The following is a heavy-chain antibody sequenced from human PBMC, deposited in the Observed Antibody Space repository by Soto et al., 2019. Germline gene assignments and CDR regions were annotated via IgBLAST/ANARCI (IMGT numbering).Heavy chain of an antibody. Sequence: GGSLRLSCAASGFTFSSYSMNWVRQAPGKGLEWVSSISSSSSYIYYADSVKGRFTISRDNAKNSLYLQMNSLRAEDTAVYYCARDSTTPSRIHLGPHEGGFPTKHNWFDPWGQGTLVTVSS. D-gene: IGHD3-16*01. CDR3: ARDSTTPSRIHLGPHEGGFPTKHNWFDP. V-gene: IGHV3-21*01. CDR1: GFTFSSYS. CDR2: ISSSSSYI. J-gene: IGHJ5*02.